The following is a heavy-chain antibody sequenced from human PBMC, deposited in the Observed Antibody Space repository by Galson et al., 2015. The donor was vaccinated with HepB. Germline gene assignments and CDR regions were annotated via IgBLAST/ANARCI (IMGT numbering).Heavy chain of an antibody. CDR2: INPNSGGT. D-gene: IGHD3-3*01. Sequence: SVKVSCKASGYTFTGYYMHWVRQAPGQGLEWMGWINPNSGGTNYAQKFQGRVTMTRDTSISTAYMELSRLRSDDTAVYYCARDSDYDFPFDPWGQGTLVTVSS. J-gene: IGHJ5*02. V-gene: IGHV1-2*02. CDR1: GYTFTGYY. CDR3: ARDSDYDFPFDP.